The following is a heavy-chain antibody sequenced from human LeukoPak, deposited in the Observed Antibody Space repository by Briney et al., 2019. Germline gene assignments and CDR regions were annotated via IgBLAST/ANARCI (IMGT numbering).Heavy chain of an antibody. CDR1: GFTFSSYG. V-gene: IGHV3-33*01. D-gene: IGHD6-19*01. CDR3: ARKFSSAWYLDY. J-gene: IGHJ4*02. Sequence: GGSLRLSCAASGFTFSSYGMPWVRQAPGKGLEWVAVIWYDGSTKNYGDSVQGRFTISRDDSKNTVYLQMNSLRAEDTAVYYCARKFSSAWYLDYWGQGTLVTVST. CDR2: IWYDGSTK.